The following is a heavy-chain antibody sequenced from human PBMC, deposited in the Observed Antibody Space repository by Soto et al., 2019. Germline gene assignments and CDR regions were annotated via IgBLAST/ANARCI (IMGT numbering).Heavy chain of an antibody. J-gene: IGHJ4*02. D-gene: IGHD5-12*01. CDR3: ARDSPIGSTYSGYDAIDS. CDR2: TIPILDVA. Sequence: QVQLVQSGAEVKKPGSSVKVSCKASGGTFSTSTFTWVRQAPGQGLEWMGRTIPILDVADYAQDFQGRVTITADKSTRTAYMELTSRTSKDTAVYYCARDSPIGSTYSGYDAIDSWGQGTLVTVSS. CDR1: GGTFSTST. V-gene: IGHV1-69*02.